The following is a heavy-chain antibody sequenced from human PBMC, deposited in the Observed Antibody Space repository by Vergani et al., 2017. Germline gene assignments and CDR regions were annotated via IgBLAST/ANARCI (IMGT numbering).Heavy chain of an antibody. Sequence: QVQLVQSGAEVGKPGASVKISCKASGYTFTAYYIHWVRQAPEQGLEWVGVISPDGFSTFYAQKFQGRVTITRDTSTSTVYMELSSLRSEDTAVYYCASRAGTTLGGDYWGQGTLVTVSS. D-gene: IGHD1-1*01. CDR1: GYTFTAYY. CDR3: ASRAGTTLGGDY. CDR2: ISPDGFST. V-gene: IGHV1-46*03. J-gene: IGHJ4*02.